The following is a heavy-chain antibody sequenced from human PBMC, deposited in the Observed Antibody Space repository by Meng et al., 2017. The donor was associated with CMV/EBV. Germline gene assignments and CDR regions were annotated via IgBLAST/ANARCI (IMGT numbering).Heavy chain of an antibody. V-gene: IGHV3-74*01. CDR3: AREDYGYYGMDV. CDR1: GFTFSSYW. CDR2: INSDGSST. J-gene: IGHJ6*02. Sequence: RGSLRLSCAASGFTFSSYWMHWVRQAPGKGLVWVSRINSDGSSTSYADSVKGRFTISRDNAKNTLYLQMNSLRAEDTAVYYCAREDYGYYGMDVWGQGTTVTVSS.